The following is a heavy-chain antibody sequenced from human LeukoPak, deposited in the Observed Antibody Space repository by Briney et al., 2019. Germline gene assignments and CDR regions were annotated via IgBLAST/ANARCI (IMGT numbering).Heavy chain of an antibody. CDR1: GFTLSSYG. V-gene: IGHV3-30*02. CDR3: AQDRGYMSSSWFLDY. J-gene: IGHJ4*02. Sequence: GGSLRLSCAASGFTLSSYGMHWVRQAPDKGLEWVAFIRYDGSNKYNADSVKGRFTISRDNSKNTLYLQMNSLRAEDTALYYCAQDRGYMSSSWFLDYWGQGTLVTVSS. D-gene: IGHD6-13*01. CDR2: IRYDGSNK.